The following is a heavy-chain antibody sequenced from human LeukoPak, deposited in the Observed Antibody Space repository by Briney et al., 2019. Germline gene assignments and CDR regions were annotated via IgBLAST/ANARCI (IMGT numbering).Heavy chain of an antibody. V-gene: IGHV1-2*02. CDR1: GYTYTRYY. Sequence: ASVKVSCNASGYTYTRYYMQWARQAPGQGLEWLGWINPNSGGTNYAQKFQGRVTMTRDTSISTAYMELSRLRSDDTAVYYCAYARAVDGTIDYWGKGTMVTVSS. J-gene: IGHJ4*02. CDR2: INPNSGGT. CDR3: AYARAVDGTIDY. D-gene: IGHD6-19*01.